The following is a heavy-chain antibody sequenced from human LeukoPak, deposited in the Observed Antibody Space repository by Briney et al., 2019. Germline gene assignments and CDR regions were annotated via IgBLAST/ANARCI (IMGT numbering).Heavy chain of an antibody. CDR2: ISSGGSTI. Sequence: GSLRLSCAASGFTFSDYYITWIRQAPGKGLEWVSYISSGGSTIYYADSVKGRFTISRDNAKNSLYLQMNSLRAEDTAVYYCARVNRIAAAALDGYFDYWGQGTLVTVSS. D-gene: IGHD6-13*01. V-gene: IGHV3-11*04. J-gene: IGHJ4*02. CDR1: GFTFSDYY. CDR3: ARVNRIAAAALDGYFDY.